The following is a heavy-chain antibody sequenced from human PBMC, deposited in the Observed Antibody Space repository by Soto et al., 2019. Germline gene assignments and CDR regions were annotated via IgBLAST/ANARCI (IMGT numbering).Heavy chain of an antibody. D-gene: IGHD3-3*01. CDR2: ISYDGSNK. V-gene: IGHV3-30-3*01. CDR1: EFTFSSYA. CDR3: ARRDYYDFWSGYYNYYYGMDV. J-gene: IGHJ6*02. Sequence: WGSLRLSCAASEFTFSSYAMHWFRQAPGKGLEWVAVISYDGSNKYYADSVKGRFTISRDNSKNTLYLQMNSLRAEDTAVYYCARRDYYDFWSGYYNYYYGMDVWGQGTTVTVSS.